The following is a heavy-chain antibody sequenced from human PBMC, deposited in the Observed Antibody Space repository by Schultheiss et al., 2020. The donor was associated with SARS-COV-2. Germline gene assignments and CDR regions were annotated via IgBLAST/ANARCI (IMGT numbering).Heavy chain of an antibody. CDR2: IYYSGST. CDR1: GGSISSYY. V-gene: IGHV4-59*08. CDR3: ASSYYYDSSGYSLGY. J-gene: IGHJ4*02. D-gene: IGHD3-22*01. Sequence: SETLSLTCTVSGGSISSYYWSWIRQPPGKGLKWIGYIYYSGSTNYNPSLKSRVTISVDTSKNQFSLKLSSVTAADTAVYYCASSYYYDSSGYSLGYWGQGTLVTVSS.